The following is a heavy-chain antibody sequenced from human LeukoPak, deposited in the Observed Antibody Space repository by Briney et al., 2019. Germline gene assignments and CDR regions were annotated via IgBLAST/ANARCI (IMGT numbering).Heavy chain of an antibody. J-gene: IGHJ4*02. CDR3: ARNRGVHTDPFDY. V-gene: IGHV3-21*01. Sequence: GGSLRLSCAASGFTFSSYSMNWVRQAPGKGLEWVSSISSSSSYIYYADSVKGRFTISRDNAKNSLYLQMNSLRAEDTAVYYCARNRGVHTDPFDYWGQGTLVTVSS. CDR1: GFTFSSYS. D-gene: IGHD3-10*01. CDR2: ISSSSSYI.